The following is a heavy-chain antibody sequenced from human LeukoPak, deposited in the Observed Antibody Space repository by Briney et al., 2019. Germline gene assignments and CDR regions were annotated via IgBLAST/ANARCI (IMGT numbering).Heavy chain of an antibody. CDR1: GFTFSSYW. V-gene: IGHV3-7*01. CDR2: IKQDGSEK. J-gene: IGHJ4*02. CDR3: ARDRAYSSSPYYSDY. Sequence: GGSLRLSCAASGFTFSSYWMSWVRQAPGKGLEWVANIKQDGSEKYYVHSVKGRFTISRDNSKNSLYLQINSLRAEDTAVYYCARDRAYSSSPYYSDYWGQGTLVTVSS. D-gene: IGHD6-6*01.